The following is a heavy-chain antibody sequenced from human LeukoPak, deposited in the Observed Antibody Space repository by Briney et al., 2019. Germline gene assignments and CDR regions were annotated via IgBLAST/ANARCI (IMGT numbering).Heavy chain of an antibody. CDR1: GYTFTGYY. CDR3: ARDANYGDYGDAFDI. V-gene: IGHV1-2*05. D-gene: IGHD4-17*01. J-gene: IGHJ3*02. CDR2: INPNSGGT. Sequence: ASVKVSCKASGYTFTGYYMHWVRQAPGQGLEWMGRINPNSGGTNYAQKFQGRVTMTRDTSISTAYMELSRLRSDDTVVYYCARDANYGDYGDAFDIWGQGTMVTASS.